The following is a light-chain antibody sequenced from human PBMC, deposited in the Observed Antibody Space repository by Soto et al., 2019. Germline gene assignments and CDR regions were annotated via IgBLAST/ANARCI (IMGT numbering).Light chain of an antibody. Sequence: EIVGKQSPGTLSLSPGERATLSCRASQSISNDHLAWYQQKPGQAPRLLIYGTSNGATGIPDRFSGSGSGTDFTLTISRLEPEDFAVYYCQQYGSSGTFGQGTKVDIK. V-gene: IGKV3-20*01. J-gene: IGKJ1*01. CDR2: GTS. CDR1: QSISNDH. CDR3: QQYGSSGT.